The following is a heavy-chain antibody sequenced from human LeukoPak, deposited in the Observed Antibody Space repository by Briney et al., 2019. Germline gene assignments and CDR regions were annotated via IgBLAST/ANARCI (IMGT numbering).Heavy chain of an antibody. V-gene: IGHV1-2*02. CDR2: INPNSGGT. CDR3: ARDVHPHVDTAMVYNWFDP. Sequence: VASVKVSCKASGYTFTGYYMHWVRQAPGQGLEWMGWINPNSGGTNYAQKFQGRVTMTRDTSTSTVYMELSSLRSEDTAVYYCARDVHPHVDTAMVYNWFDPWGQGTLVTVSS. J-gene: IGHJ5*02. D-gene: IGHD5-18*01. CDR1: GYTFTGYY.